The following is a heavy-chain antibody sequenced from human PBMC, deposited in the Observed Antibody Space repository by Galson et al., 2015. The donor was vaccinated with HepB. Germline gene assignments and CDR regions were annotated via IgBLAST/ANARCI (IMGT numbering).Heavy chain of an antibody. D-gene: IGHD3-10*01. Sequence: SVKVSCKASGYTFTSYAMNWVRQAPGQGLEWMGWINTNTGNPTYAQGFTGRFVFSLDTSVSTAYLQISSLKAEDTAVYYCARANPTYYYGSGCYPLWWFDPWGQGTLVTVSS. V-gene: IGHV7-4-1*02. J-gene: IGHJ5*02. CDR3: ARANPTYYYGSGCYPLWWFDP. CDR1: GYTFTSYA. CDR2: INTNTGNP.